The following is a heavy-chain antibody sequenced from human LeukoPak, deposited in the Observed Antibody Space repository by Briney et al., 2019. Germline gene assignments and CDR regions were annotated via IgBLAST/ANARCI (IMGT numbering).Heavy chain of an antibody. D-gene: IGHD6-19*01. CDR2: ISGSGGST. CDR1: GFTFSSYA. CDR3: AKSVAGTIHYYGMDV. V-gene: IGHV3-23*01. Sequence: GGSLRLSCAASGFTFSSYAMSWVRRAPGKGLEWVSAISGSGGSTYYADSVKGRFTISRDNSKNTLYLQMNSLRAEDTAVCYCAKSVAGTIHYYGMDVWGQGTTVTVSS. J-gene: IGHJ6*02.